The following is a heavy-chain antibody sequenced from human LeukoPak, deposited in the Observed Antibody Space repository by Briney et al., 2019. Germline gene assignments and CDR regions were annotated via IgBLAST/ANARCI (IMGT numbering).Heavy chain of an antibody. V-gene: IGHV4-61*08. CDR3: ARDQQRITIFGVVNFYGMDV. D-gene: IGHD3-3*01. CDR2: INHSGST. CDR1: GGSISSGGYS. J-gene: IGHJ6*02. Sequence: LETLSLTCAVSGGSISSGGYSWSWIRQPPGKGLEWIGEINHSGSTNYNPSLKSRVTISVDTSKNQFSLKLSSVTAADTAVYYCARDQQRITIFGVVNFYGMDVWGQGTTVTVSS.